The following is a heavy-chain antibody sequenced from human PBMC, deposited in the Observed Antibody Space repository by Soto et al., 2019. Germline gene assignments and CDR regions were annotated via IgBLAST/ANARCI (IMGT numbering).Heavy chain of an antibody. CDR2: IIPILGIA. Sequence: QVQLVQSGAEVKKPGSSVKVSCKASGGTFSSYTISWVRQAPGPGLEWMGRIIPILGIANYSPRFPGRLTIIADKSTSTTYIELTSLSSENTVVSYCARFRRSYGMEVCGQGTTVTVS. D-gene: IGHD3-10*01. V-gene: IGHV1-69*02. J-gene: IGHJ6*02. CDR1: GGTFSSYT. CDR3: ARFRRSYGMEV.